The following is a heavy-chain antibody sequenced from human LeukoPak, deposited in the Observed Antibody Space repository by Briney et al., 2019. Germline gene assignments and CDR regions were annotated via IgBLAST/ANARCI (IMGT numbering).Heavy chain of an antibody. D-gene: IGHD3-22*01. CDR1: GFTFSGYA. CDR3: AKDLTMTQDFDI. CDR2: ISGSGGST. Sequence: PGGSLRLSCAASGFTFSGYAMSWVRQAPGKGLEWVSAISGSGGSTYYADSVKGRFTISRDNSKNTLYLQMNSLRAEDTAVYYCAKDLTMTQDFDIWGQGTMVTVSS. V-gene: IGHV3-23*01. J-gene: IGHJ3*02.